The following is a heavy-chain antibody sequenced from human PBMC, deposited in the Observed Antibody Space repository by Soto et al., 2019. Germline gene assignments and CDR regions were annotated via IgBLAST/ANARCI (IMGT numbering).Heavy chain of an antibody. D-gene: IGHD3-22*01. CDR1: GFTFSNAW. J-gene: IGHJ4*02. CDR3: SHCYYQYFDS. V-gene: IGHV3-15*01. Sequence: GGSLRLSCAASGFTFSNAWMSWVRQAPGKGLEWVGRIKGEADGGTTDYAAPVKGRFTISRDDSENTLYLQMNSLKTEDTAMYYCSHCYYQYFDSWGQGTLVTVPQ. CDR2: IKGEADGGTT.